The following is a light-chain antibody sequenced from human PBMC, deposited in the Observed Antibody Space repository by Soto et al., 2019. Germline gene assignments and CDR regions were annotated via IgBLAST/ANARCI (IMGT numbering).Light chain of an antibody. CDR3: QSYDSSLSVV. V-gene: IGLV1-40*01. CDR2: GNS. CDR1: SSTIGAGYD. Sequence: QAVLTQPPSLSGAPGQRVTISCTASSSTIGAGYDVHWYQQLPGTAPKLLIYGNSNRPSGVPDRFSGSKSGTSASLAITGLQAEDEADYYCQSYDSSLSVVFGGGTKLTVL. J-gene: IGLJ2*01.